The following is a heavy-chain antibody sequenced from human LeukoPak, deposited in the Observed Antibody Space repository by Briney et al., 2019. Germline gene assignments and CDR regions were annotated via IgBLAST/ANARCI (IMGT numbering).Heavy chain of an antibody. V-gene: IGHV3-30*18. J-gene: IGHJ4*02. CDR2: ISYDGSNK. CDR1: GFTFSSYA. Sequence: GGSLRLSCAASGFTFSSYAMSWVRQAPGKGLEWVAVISYDGSNKYYADSVKGRFTISRDNSKNTLYLQMNSLRAEDTAVYYCAKGRSYLDYWGQGTLVTVSS. CDR3: AKGRSYLDY.